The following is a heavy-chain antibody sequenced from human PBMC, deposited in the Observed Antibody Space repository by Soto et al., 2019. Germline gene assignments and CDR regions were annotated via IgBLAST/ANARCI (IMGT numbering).Heavy chain of an antibody. D-gene: IGHD1-1*01. CDR1: GFTFSSYW. J-gene: IGHJ4*02. Sequence: PGGSLRLSCAASGFTFSSYWMSRVRQAPGKGLEWVANIKQDGSEKYYVDSVKGRFTISRDNAKNTVYLQMNSLRAEDTAVYYCTTVFEYWGQGTLVTVSS. V-gene: IGHV3-7*02. CDR3: TTVFEY. CDR2: IKQDGSEK.